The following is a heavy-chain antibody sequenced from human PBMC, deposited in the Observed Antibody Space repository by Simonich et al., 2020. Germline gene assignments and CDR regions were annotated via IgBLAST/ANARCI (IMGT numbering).Heavy chain of an antibody. Sequence: QVQLVQSGAEVKKPGASVKVSCKASGYTFTGYYMHWVRQAPGQGHEWMGWINPNSGGTNYAQKFQGRVTMTRETSISTAYMGRSRLRSDDTAVYHCASSKRGYNWNDFDYWGQGTLVTVSS. D-gene: IGHD1-1*01. CDR2: INPNSGGT. CDR3: ASSKRGYNWNDFDY. V-gene: IGHV1-2*02. CDR1: GYTFTGYY. J-gene: IGHJ4*02.